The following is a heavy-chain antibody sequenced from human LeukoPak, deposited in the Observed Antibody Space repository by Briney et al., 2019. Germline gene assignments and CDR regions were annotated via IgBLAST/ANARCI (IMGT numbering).Heavy chain of an antibody. J-gene: IGHJ4*02. V-gene: IGHV3-30*14. CDR2: ISYDGSNK. Sequence: PGGSLRLSCAASGFTFSSYAMHWVRQAPGKGLEWVAVISYDGSNKYYADSVKGRFTISRDNSKNTLYLQMNSLRAEDTAVYYCARVTMVRGCDYWGQGTLVTVSS. CDR3: ARVTMVRGCDY. D-gene: IGHD3-10*01. CDR1: GFTFSSYA.